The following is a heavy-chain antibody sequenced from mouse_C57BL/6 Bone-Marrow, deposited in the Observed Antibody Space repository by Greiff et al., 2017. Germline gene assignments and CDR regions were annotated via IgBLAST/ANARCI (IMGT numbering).Heavy chain of an antibody. CDR3: ARDKSKDY. D-gene: IGHD1-3*01. Sequence: DVQLVESGGGLVKPGGSLKLSCAASGFTFSSYAMSWVRQTPEKRLEWVATISDGGSYTYYPDNVKGRFTISRDNAKNNLYLQMSHLKSEDTAMYYCARDKSKDYWGQGTTLTVSS. J-gene: IGHJ2*01. CDR2: ISDGGSYT. V-gene: IGHV5-4*01. CDR1: GFTFSSYA.